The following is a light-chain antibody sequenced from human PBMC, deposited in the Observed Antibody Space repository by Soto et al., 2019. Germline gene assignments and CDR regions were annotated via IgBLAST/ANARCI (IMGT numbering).Light chain of an antibody. J-gene: IGKJ1*01. CDR1: QSVSSN. V-gene: IGKV3-15*01. CDR2: GAS. Sequence: IMMTQSPATLSVYPGERATVSCRASQSVSSNLAWYQQKPGQAPRLLIYGASIRATGIPARFSGSGSGTEFTLTISSLQSEDFAVYYCQQYNNWPPRTFGQGTKVDIK. CDR3: QQYNNWPPRT.